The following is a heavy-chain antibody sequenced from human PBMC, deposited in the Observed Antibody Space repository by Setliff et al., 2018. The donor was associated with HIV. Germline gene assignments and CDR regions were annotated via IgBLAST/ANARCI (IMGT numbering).Heavy chain of an antibody. CDR2: IYFTGSS. Sequence: PSETLSLTCTVSGGSISTYYWSWIRQPPGKGLEWIGSIYFTGSSDNNPSLKSRVTLSVDTSKHQFSLKLSSVTAADTAVYYCARVLDSSGWTPSDYWGQGTLVTVSS. D-gene: IGHD6-19*01. CDR1: GGSISTYY. J-gene: IGHJ4*02. V-gene: IGHV4-59*08. CDR3: ARVLDSSGWTPSDY.